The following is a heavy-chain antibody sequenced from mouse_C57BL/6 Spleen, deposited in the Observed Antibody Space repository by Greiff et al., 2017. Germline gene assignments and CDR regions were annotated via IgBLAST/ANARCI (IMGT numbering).Heavy chain of an antibody. CDR2: FYPGSGSI. CDR3: ARHEDVLYGSSYGYFDV. Sequence: VQLQQSGAELVKPGASVKLSCKASGYTFTEYTIHWVKQRSGQGLEWIGWFYPGSGSIKYNEKFKDKATLTADKSSSTVYMELSRLTSEDSAVYFCARHEDVLYGSSYGYFDVWGTGTTVTVSS. V-gene: IGHV1-62-2*01. CDR1: GYTFTEYT. J-gene: IGHJ1*03. D-gene: IGHD1-1*01.